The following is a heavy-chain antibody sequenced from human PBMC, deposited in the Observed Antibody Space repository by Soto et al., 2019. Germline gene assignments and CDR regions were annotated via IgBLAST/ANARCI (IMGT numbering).Heavy chain of an antibody. J-gene: IGHJ6*02. CDR3: ARNFPSAAGYYHYAMDV. V-gene: IGHV4-59*01. Sequence: PSETLSLPCTVSGGSISSYYWSWIRQPPGKGLEWIGYIYYSGSTNYNPSLKSRVTISVDTSKNQFSLKLSSVTAADTAVYYCARNFPSAAGYYHYAMDVWGQGTLVTVFS. CDR2: IYYSGST. D-gene: IGHD6-13*01. CDR1: GGSISSYY.